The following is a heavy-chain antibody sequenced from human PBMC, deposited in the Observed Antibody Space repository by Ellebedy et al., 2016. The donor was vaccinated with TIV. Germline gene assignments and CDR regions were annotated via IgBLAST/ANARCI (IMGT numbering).Heavy chain of an antibody. J-gene: IGHJ1*01. Sequence: AASVKVSCKTSGVTFSSYGISWVRQAPGQGLEWMGGIIGMFGTANYAQKFQGRVTITADESTSTAYMELSSLSSEDTAVYYCARSESYRPEYFQHWGQGTLVTVSS. D-gene: IGHD3-10*01. CDR3: ARSESYRPEYFQH. CDR2: IIGMFGTA. V-gene: IGHV1-69*13. CDR1: GVTFSSYG.